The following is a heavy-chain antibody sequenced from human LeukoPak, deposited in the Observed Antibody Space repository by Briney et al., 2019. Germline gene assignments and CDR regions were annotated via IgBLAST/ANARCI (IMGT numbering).Heavy chain of an antibody. V-gene: IGHV3-23*01. CDR2: ISGSGGST. CDR3: AREGPGSIEVADNYFDY. D-gene: IGHD6-19*01. J-gene: IGHJ4*02. CDR1: GFPFSSYA. Sequence: QPGGSLRLSCAASGFPFSSYAMSWVRQAPGKGLEWVSAISGSGGSTYYADSVKGRFTISRDNSKNTLYLQMNSLRGEDTAVYYCAREGPGSIEVADNYFDYWGQGTLVTVSS.